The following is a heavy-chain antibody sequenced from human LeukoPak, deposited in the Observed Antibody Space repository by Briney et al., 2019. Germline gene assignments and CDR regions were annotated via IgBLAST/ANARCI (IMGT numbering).Heavy chain of an antibody. CDR1: GYSISSGYY. Sequence: SETLSLTCTVSGYSISSGYYWGWIRQPPGKGLEWIGSISHSGSTYYNPSLKSRVTISVDTSKNQFSLKLSSVTAADTAVYYCARDHLDYGDYVDYWGQGTLVTVSS. CDR3: ARDHLDYGDYVDY. CDR2: ISHSGST. J-gene: IGHJ4*02. V-gene: IGHV4-38-2*02. D-gene: IGHD4-17*01.